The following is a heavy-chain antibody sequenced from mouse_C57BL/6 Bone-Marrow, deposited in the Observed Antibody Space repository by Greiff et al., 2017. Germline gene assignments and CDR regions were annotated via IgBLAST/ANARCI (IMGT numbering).Heavy chain of an antibody. V-gene: IGHV1-82*01. CDR3: ARPYYGSSSGNSAMDY. J-gene: IGHJ4*01. Sequence: QVQLKESGPELVKPGASVKISCKASGYAFSSSWMNWVKQRPGKGLEWIGRIYPGDGDTNYNGKFKGEATLTADKSSSTAYMQLSSLTSEDSAVYFCARPYYGSSSGNSAMDYWGQGTSVTVSS. CDR1: GYAFSSSW. D-gene: IGHD1-1*01. CDR2: IYPGDGDT.